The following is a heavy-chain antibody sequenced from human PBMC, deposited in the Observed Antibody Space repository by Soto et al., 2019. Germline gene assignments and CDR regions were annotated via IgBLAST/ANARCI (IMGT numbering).Heavy chain of an antibody. Sequence: PSETLSLTCTVSGGPISSYYWSWIRQPPGKGLEWIGYIYYSGSTNYNPSLKSRVTISVDTSKNQFSLKLSSVTAADTAVYYCAGGEGSGSYDPTYYFDYWGQGTLVTAPQ. CDR3: AGGEGSGSYDPTYYFDY. CDR2: IYYSGST. V-gene: IGHV4-59*01. CDR1: GGPISSYY. D-gene: IGHD3-10*01. J-gene: IGHJ4*02.